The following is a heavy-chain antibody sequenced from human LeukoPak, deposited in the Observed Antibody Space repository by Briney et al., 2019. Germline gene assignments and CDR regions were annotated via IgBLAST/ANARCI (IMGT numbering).Heavy chain of an antibody. CDR1: GYTMISYG. CDR3: ARVAEDCSSTSCYAGVDY. V-gene: IGHV1-18*01. D-gene: IGHD2-2*01. CDR2: SGAYNGNT. Sequence: ASGVFSCRACGYTMISYGISWVGQAPGQGLEWIGWSGAYNGNTNYAQKLQGRVTMTTDTSTSTAYRELRSLRSDDTAVYYCARVAEDCSSTSCYAGVDYWGQGTLVTVSS. J-gene: IGHJ4*02.